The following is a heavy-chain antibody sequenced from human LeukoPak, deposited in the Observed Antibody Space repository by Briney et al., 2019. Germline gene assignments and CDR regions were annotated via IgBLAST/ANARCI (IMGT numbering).Heavy chain of an antibody. CDR3: VRAGYTSGWFLDD. D-gene: IGHD6-19*01. CDR1: GFTFRSYA. CDR2: INTDEDST. V-gene: IGHV3-64*02. Sequence: GESLRLSCVASGFTFRSYAFHWVRQAPGKGLEYVSAINTDEDSTYYAESVRGRFAISRDNSRNTLYLQMGTLRIEDTAVYYCVRAGYTSGWFLDDWGQGTLVTVSS. J-gene: IGHJ4*02.